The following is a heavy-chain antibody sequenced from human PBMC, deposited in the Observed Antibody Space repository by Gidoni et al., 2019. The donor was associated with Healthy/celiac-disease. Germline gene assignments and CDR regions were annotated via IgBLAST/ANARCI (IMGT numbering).Heavy chain of an antibody. V-gene: IGHV4-31*03. D-gene: IGHD3-16*01. J-gene: IGHJ3*02. CDR1: RGPISSGGYY. CDR3: ARSYGPGAFDI. CDR2: IYYSGST. Sequence: QVQLQESGPGLVTPSQTLSLTCTVPRGPISSGGYYWSWIRQHPGKGLEWIGYIYYSGSTYYNPSLKSRVTISVDTSKNQFSLKLSSVTAADTAVYYCARSYGPGAFDIWGQGTMVTVSS.